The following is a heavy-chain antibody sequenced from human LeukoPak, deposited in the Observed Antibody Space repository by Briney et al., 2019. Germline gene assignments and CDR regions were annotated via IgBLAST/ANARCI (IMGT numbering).Heavy chain of an antibody. CDR1: GFTFSSYW. J-gene: IGHJ3*02. V-gene: IGHV3-21*01. D-gene: IGHD3-3*01. CDR2: ISSSSSYI. Sequence: GGSLRLSCAASGFTFSSYWMSWVRQAPGKGLEWVSSISSSSSYIYYADSVKGRFTISRDNDKNSLYLQMNSLRVEDTAVYYCARVFRPSLTVFIIRGAFDIWGQGTMVTVSS. CDR3: ARVFRPSLTVFIIRGAFDI.